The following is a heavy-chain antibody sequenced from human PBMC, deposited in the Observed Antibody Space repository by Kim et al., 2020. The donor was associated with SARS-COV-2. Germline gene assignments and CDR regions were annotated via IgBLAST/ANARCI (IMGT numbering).Heavy chain of an antibody. J-gene: IGHJ6*03. CDR2: MNHNSGNT. CDR3: ARGVRVREEITIFGVASYYYYMDV. CDR1: GYTFTSYD. Sequence: ASVKVSCKASGYTFTSYDINWVRQATGQGLEWMGWMNHNSGNTGYAQKFKGRVTMTRNTSISTAYMELSSLRSEDTAVYYCARGVRVREEITIFGVASYYYYMDVWGKGTTVTVSS. D-gene: IGHD3-3*01. V-gene: IGHV1-8*01.